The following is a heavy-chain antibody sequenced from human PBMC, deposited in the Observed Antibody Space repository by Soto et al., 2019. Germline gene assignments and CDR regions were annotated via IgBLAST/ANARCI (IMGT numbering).Heavy chain of an antibody. CDR2: MSYDGSNK. CDR1: GFTFSSYG. V-gene: IGHV3-30*18. D-gene: IGHD3-10*01. CDR3: AKTRGPHYYYGMDV. J-gene: IGHJ6*02. Sequence: ESGGGVVQPGGSLRLSCAASGFTFSSYGMLWVRQAPGKGLEWVAVMSYDGSNKYNADSGKGRFTISRDNSKNTLYLQMNNLRAEDTAVYYCAKTRGPHYYYGMDVWGQGTTVTVSS.